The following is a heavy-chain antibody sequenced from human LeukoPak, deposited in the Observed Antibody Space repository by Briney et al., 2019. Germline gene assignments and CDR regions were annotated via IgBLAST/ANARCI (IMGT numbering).Heavy chain of an antibody. CDR1: GFIFSDFY. V-gene: IGHV3-11*06. CDR2: ISPSSHDI. CDR3: AKTARLFDY. J-gene: IGHJ4*02. Sequence: PGGSLRLSCAASGFIFSDFYMSWVRQAAGKGLECIAYISPSSHDIIYADSVKGRLTISRDNAKNSLYLQMNSLRAEDTAVYYCAKTARLFDYWGQGTQVTVSS. D-gene: IGHD6-6*01.